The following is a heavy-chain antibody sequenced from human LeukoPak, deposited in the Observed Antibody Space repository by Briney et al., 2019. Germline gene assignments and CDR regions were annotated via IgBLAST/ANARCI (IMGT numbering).Heavy chain of an antibody. J-gene: IGHJ4*02. D-gene: IGHD6-13*01. Sequence: ASVTVSCKASGYTFTSYDINWVRQAPGQGLEWMGWMNPNSGNTGYAQKFQGRVTMTRNTSISTAYMELSSLRSEDTAVYYCARGQYSSSPLRYWGQGTLVTVSS. CDR3: ARGQYSSSPLRY. V-gene: IGHV1-8*01. CDR1: GYTFTSYD. CDR2: MNPNSGNT.